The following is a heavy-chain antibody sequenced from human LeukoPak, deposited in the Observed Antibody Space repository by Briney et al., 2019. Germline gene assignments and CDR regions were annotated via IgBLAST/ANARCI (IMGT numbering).Heavy chain of an antibody. D-gene: IGHD5-12*01. CDR3: AKERRGYDDPGLYFDY. V-gene: IGHV3-23*01. J-gene: IGHJ4*02. CDR2: ISGSGGYI. CDR1: GFTFSSYG. Sequence: GGSLRLSCAASGFTFSSYGMNWVRQAPGTGLEWVSAISGSGGYIYSADSVKGRFTISRDNSKNTLYLQMNSMRAEDKAVYYCAKERRGYDDPGLYFDYWGQGTLVTVSS.